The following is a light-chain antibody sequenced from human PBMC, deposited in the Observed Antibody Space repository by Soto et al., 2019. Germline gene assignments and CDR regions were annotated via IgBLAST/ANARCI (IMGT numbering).Light chain of an antibody. J-gene: IGLJ1*01. CDR2: DVS. CDR1: SSDVGGYNY. V-gene: IGLV2-11*01. Sequence: QSVLTQPRSVSGSPGQSVTISCTGTSSDVGGYNYVSWYQQHPGKAPKVMIYDVSERPSGVPDRCSGSKSGNTASLTISGLQADDEADYYCCSYAGSPRYVLGTGTKLTVL. CDR3: CSYAGSPRYV.